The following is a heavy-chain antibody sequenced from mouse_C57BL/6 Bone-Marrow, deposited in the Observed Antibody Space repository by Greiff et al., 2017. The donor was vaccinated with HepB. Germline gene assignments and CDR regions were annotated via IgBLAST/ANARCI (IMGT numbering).Heavy chain of an antibody. J-gene: IGHJ4*01. CDR2: ISSGGSYT. CDR3: SRRGIPYYYAMDY. V-gene: IGHV5-6*01. Sequence: EVQLQESGGDLVKPGGSLKLSCAASGFTFSSYGMSWVRQTPDKRLEWVATISSGGSYTYYPDSVKGRFTISRDNAKNTLYLQMSSLKSEDTAMYYCSRRGIPYYYAMDYWGQGTSVTVSS. CDR1: GFTFSSYG.